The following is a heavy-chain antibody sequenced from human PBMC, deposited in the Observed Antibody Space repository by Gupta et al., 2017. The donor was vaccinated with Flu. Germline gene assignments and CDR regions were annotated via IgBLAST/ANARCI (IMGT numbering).Heavy chain of an antibody. Sequence: QVQLVESGGALVKPGESLRLSCAAPGFTFSDYYMTWIRQAPGKGLEWVSFISSSGDIIHYADSVRGRFTISRDNAKDSLYLQMDGLRAEDTAVYYCARAPDFYFDYWGQGTLVTVSS. J-gene: IGHJ4*02. V-gene: IGHV3-11*01. CDR2: ISSSGDII. D-gene: IGHD3-3*01. CDR3: ARAPDFYFDY. CDR1: GFTFSDYY.